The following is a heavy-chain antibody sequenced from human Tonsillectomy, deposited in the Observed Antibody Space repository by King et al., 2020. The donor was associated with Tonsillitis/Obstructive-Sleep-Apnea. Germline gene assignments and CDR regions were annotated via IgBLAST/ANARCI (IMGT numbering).Heavy chain of an antibody. D-gene: IGHD6-6*01. J-gene: IGHJ6*02. V-gene: IGHV1-2*02. Sequence: QLVQSGAEVKKPGASVKVSCKASGYTFSGYYMHWVRQAPGHGLEWMGWINPNSGGTNSAQKFQGRVTMTRDTSISTAYMELSSLSSDDTAVYYCARTDIAARPNYYYGMDVWGQGTTVTVSS. CDR3: ARTDIAARPNYYYGMDV. CDR1: GYTFSGYY. CDR2: INPNSGGT.